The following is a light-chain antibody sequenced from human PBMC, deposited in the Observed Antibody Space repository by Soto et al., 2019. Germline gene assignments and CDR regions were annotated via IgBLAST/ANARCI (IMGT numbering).Light chain of an antibody. V-gene: IGKV3-20*01. CDR2: AAS. CDR3: QQYGPSPPYT. J-gene: IGKJ2*01. CDR1: RSFASSY. Sequence: EIVLTQSPDTLSLSPGERAALSCKASRSFASSYLAWYQQRPGQAPRLLIYAASIRASGIPDRFGGSGSGTDYALTINRLQPEDSAVYYCQQYGPSPPYTFGQGTKLEIK.